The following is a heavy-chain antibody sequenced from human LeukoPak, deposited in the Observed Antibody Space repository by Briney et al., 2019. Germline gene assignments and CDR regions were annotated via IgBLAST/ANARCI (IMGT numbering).Heavy chain of an antibody. D-gene: IGHD3-10*01. V-gene: IGHV3-48*03. Sequence: PGGSLSLSCAASGFTISSYELNWVRQAPGKGLEWVSYISSNGSPIFYADSVKGRFTISRDNAKNSLSLLMNSLRAEDTAVYYCARDGGSGILDWGQGTLVTVSS. CDR1: GFTISSYE. CDR3: ARDGGSGILD. J-gene: IGHJ4*02. CDR2: ISSNGSPI.